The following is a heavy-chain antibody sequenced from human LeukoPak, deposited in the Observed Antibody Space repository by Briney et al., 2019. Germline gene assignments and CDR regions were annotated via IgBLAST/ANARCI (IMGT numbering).Heavy chain of an antibody. Sequence: GRSLRLSCAASGFTFSSDGMRGVPEAPGKGVWRVAVIWYDGSNKYSASSVKGRFTISRDNSKITLYLQMNSLRAEATAVYYCAREVSGGDHFDYWGQGTLVTVSS. J-gene: IGHJ4*02. CDR2: IWYDGSNK. CDR1: GFTFSSDG. D-gene: IGHD4-17*01. V-gene: IGHV3-33*01. CDR3: AREVSGGDHFDY.